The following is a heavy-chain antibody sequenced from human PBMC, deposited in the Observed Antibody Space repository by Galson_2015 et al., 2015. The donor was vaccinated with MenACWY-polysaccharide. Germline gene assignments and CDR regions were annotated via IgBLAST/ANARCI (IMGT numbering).Heavy chain of an antibody. D-gene: IGHD3-3*01. Sequence: SLRLSCAASGFTFTSYAMSWVRQAPGKGLEWDSAIRSSGTNTYYADSVKGRFTISRGNSKSTLYLQMNSLRAEDTAVYYCAKDSTDFWSVAGRFDHWGQGTLVTVSS. V-gene: IGHV3-23*01. CDR1: GFTFTSYA. CDR2: IRSSGTNT. CDR3: AKDSTDFWSVAGRFDH. J-gene: IGHJ5*02.